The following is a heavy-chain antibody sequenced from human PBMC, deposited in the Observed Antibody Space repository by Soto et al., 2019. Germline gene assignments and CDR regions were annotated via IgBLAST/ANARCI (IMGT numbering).Heavy chain of an antibody. Sequence: SGPTLVNPTETLTLTCTVSGLSLISGRLGVSWMSNIQGRDLEWLAHIFSNDDKSYSTSLRSRLTISKDTSRGQVVLTMTKMDPMDSATYYCALIKDCSRTDCYLASFDPWGQGTLVTVSS. D-gene: IGHD2-2*01. CDR1: GLSLISGRLG. CDR2: IFSNDDK. J-gene: IGHJ5*02. CDR3: ALIKDCSRTDCYLASFDP. V-gene: IGHV2-26*01.